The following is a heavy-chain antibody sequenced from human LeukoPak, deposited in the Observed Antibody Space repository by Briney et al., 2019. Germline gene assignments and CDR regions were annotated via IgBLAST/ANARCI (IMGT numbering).Heavy chain of an antibody. Sequence: SETLSLTCTVSGVSISSGGYYWSWIRQHPGKGLEWIGYIYYSGSTNYNPSLKSRVTISVDMSKNKFSLKLSSVTATDTAVYYCAREGAGAHYFDYWGQGTLVTVSS. D-gene: IGHD1-26*01. V-gene: IGHV4-61*08. CDR2: IYYSGST. J-gene: IGHJ4*02. CDR3: AREGAGAHYFDY. CDR1: GVSISSGGYY.